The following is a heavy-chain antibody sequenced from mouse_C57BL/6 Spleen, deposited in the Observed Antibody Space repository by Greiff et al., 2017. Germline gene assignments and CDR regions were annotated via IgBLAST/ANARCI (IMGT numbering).Heavy chain of an antibody. V-gene: IGHV5-17*01. Sequence: EVHLVESGGGLVKPGGSLKLSCAASGFTFSDYGMHWVRQAPEKGLEWVAYISSGSSTIYYADTVKGRFTISRDNAKNTLFLQMTSLRSEDTAMYYCARRLDYGSRDAMDYWGQGTSVTVSS. CDR2: ISSGSSTI. J-gene: IGHJ4*01. D-gene: IGHD1-1*01. CDR3: ARRLDYGSRDAMDY. CDR1: GFTFSDYG.